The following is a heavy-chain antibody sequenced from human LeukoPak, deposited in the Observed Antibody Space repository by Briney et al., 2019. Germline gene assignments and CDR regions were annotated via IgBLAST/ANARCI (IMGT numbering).Heavy chain of an antibody. Sequence: SETLSLTCAVYGGSFSGYYWSWIRQPPGKGLEWIGEINHSGSTNYNPSLKSRVTISVDTSKNQFSLKLSSVTAADTAVYYCARGLYSSGWRYYYGMDVWGQGTTVTVSS. V-gene: IGHV4-34*01. CDR1: GGSFSGYY. CDR3: ARGLYSSGWRYYYGMDV. D-gene: IGHD6-19*01. CDR2: INHSGST. J-gene: IGHJ6*02.